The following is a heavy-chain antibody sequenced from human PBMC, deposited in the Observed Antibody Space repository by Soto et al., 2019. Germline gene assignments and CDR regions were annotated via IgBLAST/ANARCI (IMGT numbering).Heavy chain of an antibody. Sequence: QVQLQESGPGLVKPSQTLSLTCTVSGGSISSGGYYWSWIRQHPGKGLEWIGYIYYSGSTYYNPSLQRRVTISVDTSKTQFSLKLSSVTAADTAVYYCARVCGGDCHYGMDVWGQGTTVTVSS. V-gene: IGHV4-31*03. CDR1: GGSISSGGYY. CDR3: ARVCGGDCHYGMDV. J-gene: IGHJ6*02. CDR2: IYYSGST. D-gene: IGHD2-21*02.